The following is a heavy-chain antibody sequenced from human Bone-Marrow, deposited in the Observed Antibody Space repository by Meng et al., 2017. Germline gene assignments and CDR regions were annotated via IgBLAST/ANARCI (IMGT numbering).Heavy chain of an antibody. V-gene: IGHV4-30-2*01. Sequence: QLQLQESGSGLVKPSQTLSLTCAVSGCSISSGGYSWSWIRQPPGKGLEWIGYIYHSGSTYYNPSLKSRVTISVDRSKNQFSLKLSSVTAADTAVYYCARGYCGGDCYIPFDNWFDPWGQGTLVTVSS. J-gene: IGHJ5*02. CDR3: ARGYCGGDCYIPFDNWFDP. CDR2: IYHSGST. CDR1: GCSISSGGYS. D-gene: IGHD2-21*02.